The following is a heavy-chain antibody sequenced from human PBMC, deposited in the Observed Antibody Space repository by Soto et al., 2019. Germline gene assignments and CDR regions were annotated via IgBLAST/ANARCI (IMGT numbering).Heavy chain of an antibody. J-gene: IGHJ6*02. CDR2: MDPSNGIT. Sequence: ASVKVSCKASGYTFTSYNINWVRQATGQGLEWMGCMDPSNGITGYAQEFQGRVTMTRDTSINTAYMELSSLRSEDTAVYFCARRALVDVWGQGTTVTVSS. V-gene: IGHV1-8*01. CDR1: GYTFTSYN. CDR3: ARRALVDV.